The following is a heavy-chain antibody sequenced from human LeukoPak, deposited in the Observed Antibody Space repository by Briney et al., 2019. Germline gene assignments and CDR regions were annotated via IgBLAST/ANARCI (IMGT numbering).Heavy chain of an antibody. CDR3: ARGDYGDPNDAFDI. Sequence: PGRSLRLSCAASGFTFSSYGMYWVRQAPGKGLEWVAVIWYDGSNKYYADSVKGRFTISRDNSKNTLYLQMNSLRAEDTAVYYCARGDYGDPNDAFDIWGQGTMVTVSS. D-gene: IGHD4-17*01. J-gene: IGHJ3*02. CDR1: GFTFSSYG. V-gene: IGHV3-33*01. CDR2: IWYDGSNK.